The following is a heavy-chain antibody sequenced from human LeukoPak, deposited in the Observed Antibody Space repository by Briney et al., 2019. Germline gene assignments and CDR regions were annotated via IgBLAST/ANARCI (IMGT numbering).Heavy chain of an antibody. CDR3: VKNDGWFHLAQ. CDR2: IKNDGSET. Sequence: PGGSLRLSCAASGFTFSGYWMDWVRQAPGKGLQWVGHIKNDGSETYYLDSLKGRFSISRDNTNNALYLQMNSLRVEDTAVYYCVKNDGWFHLAQWGQGTLVTVSS. V-gene: IGHV3-7*03. J-gene: IGHJ4*02. CDR1: GFTFSGYW. D-gene: IGHD6-19*01.